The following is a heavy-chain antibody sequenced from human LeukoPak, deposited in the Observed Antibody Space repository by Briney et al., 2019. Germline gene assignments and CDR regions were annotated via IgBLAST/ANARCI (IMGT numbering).Heavy chain of an antibody. CDR2: IKQDGSEK. J-gene: IGHJ4*02. D-gene: IGHD6-19*01. V-gene: IGHV3-7*01. CDR1: GFTFSSYW. Sequence: GGSLRLSCAASGFTFSSYWMSWVRQAPGKGLEWVANIKQDGSEKYYVDSVKGRFTISRDNAKNSLYLQMNSLRAEDAAVYYCARVQGSSGPGIFDYWGQGTLVTVSS. CDR3: ARVQGSSGPGIFDY.